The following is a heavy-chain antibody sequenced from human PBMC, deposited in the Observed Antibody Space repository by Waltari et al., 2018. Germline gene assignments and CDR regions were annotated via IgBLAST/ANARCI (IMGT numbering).Heavy chain of an antibody. CDR1: GYTFTGYY. D-gene: IGHD4-17*01. J-gene: IGHJ4*02. CDR3: ARDGNYGDNSWAHDY. Sequence: QVQLVQSGAEVKKPGASVTVSCKASGYTFTGYYMHWVRQAPGQGLEWMGWINPNSGGTNYAQKFQGRVTMTRDTSISTAYMELSGLTSDDTAVYYCARDGNYGDNSWAHDYWGQGTLVPVSS. CDR2: INPNSGGT. V-gene: IGHV1-2*02.